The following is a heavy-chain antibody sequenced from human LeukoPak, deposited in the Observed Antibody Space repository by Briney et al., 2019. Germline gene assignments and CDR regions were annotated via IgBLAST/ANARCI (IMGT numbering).Heavy chain of an antibody. CDR1: GFTFSSYA. D-gene: IGHD3-22*01. Sequence: GGSLRLSCAASGFTFSSYAMHWVRQAPGKGLEWVAVITYDGSNKYYADSVKGRFTISRDNSKNTLYLQMNSLRAEDTAVYYCARGGIDYYDSSGYYYDPFDYWGQGTLVTVSS. CDR3: ARGGIDYYDSSGYYYDPFDY. CDR2: ITYDGSNK. J-gene: IGHJ4*02. V-gene: IGHV3-30-3*01.